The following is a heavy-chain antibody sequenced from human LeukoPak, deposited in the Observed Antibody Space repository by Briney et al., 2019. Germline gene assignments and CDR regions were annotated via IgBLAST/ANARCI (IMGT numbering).Heavy chain of an antibody. CDR3: AREDYYFDS. Sequence: SETLSLTCSVYGGSITAYYWSWIRRPPGKGLEWIGEINHSRGTKYNPSLESRVTILLDASKNEFSLNLNSVTAADTAVYYCAREDYYFDSWGQGTLVTVSS. J-gene: IGHJ4*02. CDR1: GGSITAYY. V-gene: IGHV4-34*01. CDR2: INHSRGT.